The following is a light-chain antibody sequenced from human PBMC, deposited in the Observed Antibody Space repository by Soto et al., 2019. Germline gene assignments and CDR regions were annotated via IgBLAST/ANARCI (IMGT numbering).Light chain of an antibody. CDR2: EVS. V-gene: IGLV2-14*01. J-gene: IGLJ1*01. CDR1: SSDFGGYNY. CDR3: SSFTSSSTFV. Sequence: QSLLTQPASVSVSPGQSTTISCTGTSSDFGGYNYVSWYQQHPGKAPKLMIYEVSNRPSGVSNRFSGSKSGNTASLNISGLQAEDEADYYCSSFTSSSTFVFGTGTKVTVL.